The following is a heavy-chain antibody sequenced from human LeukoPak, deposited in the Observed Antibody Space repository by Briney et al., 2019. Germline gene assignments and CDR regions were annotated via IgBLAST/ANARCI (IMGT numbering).Heavy chain of an antibody. CDR1: GYTFTGYY. D-gene: IGHD3-10*01. CDR2: INPTSGGT. V-gene: IGHV1-2*02. CDR3: ATEGKMVRGVYTDY. Sequence: ASVKVSCKASGYTFTGYYMHWVRQAPGQGLEWMGWINPTSGGTNYAPKFQGRVTMTRDTSISTAYMELSRLRSDDTAVYYCATEGKMVRGVYTDYWGQGTLVTVSS. J-gene: IGHJ4*02.